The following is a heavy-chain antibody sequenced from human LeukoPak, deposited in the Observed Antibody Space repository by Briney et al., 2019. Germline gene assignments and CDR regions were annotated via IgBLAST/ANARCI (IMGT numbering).Heavy chain of an antibody. CDR1: GFTFSSYD. V-gene: IGHV3-13*01. CDR2: IGTAGDT. Sequence: GGSLGLSCAASGFTFSSYDMHWVRQATGKGLEWVSAIGTAGDTYYPGSVKGRFTISRENAKNSLYLQMNSLRAGDTAVYYCARARGTMVRGVRNYYGMDVWGQGTTVTVSS. D-gene: IGHD3-10*01. J-gene: IGHJ6*02. CDR3: ARARGTMVRGVRNYYGMDV.